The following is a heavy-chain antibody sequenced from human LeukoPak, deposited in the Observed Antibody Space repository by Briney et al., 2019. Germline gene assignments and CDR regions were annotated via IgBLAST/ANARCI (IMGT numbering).Heavy chain of an antibody. Sequence: GASVKVSCKASGYTFTSYYMHWVRQAPGQGLEWMGIINPSDGSTSYAQKYQGRVTITADESTSTVYMELSSLRSEDTAVYYCARPRTYYDFWRGYPPFDYWGQGTLVTVSS. V-gene: IGHV1-46*01. J-gene: IGHJ4*02. D-gene: IGHD3-3*01. CDR1: GYTFTSYY. CDR2: INPSDGST. CDR3: ARPRTYYDFWRGYPPFDY.